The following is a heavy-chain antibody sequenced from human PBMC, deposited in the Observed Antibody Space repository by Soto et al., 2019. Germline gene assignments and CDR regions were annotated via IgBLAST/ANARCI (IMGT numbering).Heavy chain of an antibody. J-gene: IGHJ6*02. CDR2: IKSKTDGGTT. V-gene: IGHV3-15*01. CDR1: GFTFSNAW. D-gene: IGHD3-3*01. CDR3: TTYLSVNYDFWSGYLYYYYGMDV. Sequence: GGPLRLCCAASGFTFSNAWMSWVRQAPGKGLEWVGRIKSKTDGGTTDYAAPVKGRFTISRDDSKNTLYLQMNSLKTEDTAVYYCTTYLSVNYDFWSGYLYYYYGMDVWGQGTTVTVSS.